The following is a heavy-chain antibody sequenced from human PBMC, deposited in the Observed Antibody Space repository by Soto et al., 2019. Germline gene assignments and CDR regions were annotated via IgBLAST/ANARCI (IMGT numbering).Heavy chain of an antibody. Sequence: SETLSLTCAVSGGSISSGGYSWSWIRQPPGKGLEWIGYIYHSGSTYYNPSLKSRVTISLDRSKKQFSLKLSSVTAAETAVYYCARGMTTVTTLDYWGQGTPVTVSS. CDR3: ARGMTTVTTLDY. CDR2: IYHSGST. J-gene: IGHJ4*02. V-gene: IGHV4-30-2*01. CDR1: GGSISSGGYS. D-gene: IGHD4-17*01.